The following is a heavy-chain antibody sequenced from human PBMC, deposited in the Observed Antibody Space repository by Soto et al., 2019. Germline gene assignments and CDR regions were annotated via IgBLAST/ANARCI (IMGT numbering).Heavy chain of an antibody. CDR1: GYSFTSYW. D-gene: IGHD2-2*01. Sequence: GESLKISCKGSGYSFTSYWLSWVRQMPGKGLEWMGRIDPSDSYTNYSPSFQGHVTISADKSISTAYLQWSSLKASDTAMYYCARFSSVVVPAAMLAYYGMDVWGQGTTVTVSS. CDR3: ARFSSVVVPAAMLAYYGMDV. V-gene: IGHV5-10-1*01. J-gene: IGHJ6*02. CDR2: IDPSDSYT.